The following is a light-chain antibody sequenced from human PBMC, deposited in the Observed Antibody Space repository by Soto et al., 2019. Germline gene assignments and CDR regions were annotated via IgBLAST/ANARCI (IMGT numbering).Light chain of an antibody. Sequence: QPTLKHPPMAAVTPAHKGTSSSKGSSSEMGSSAVDGWRRLPGSGPXLCVFXXXXWPSGVPDRISGSKSGTSASLAISGLQSEDEADYYCAAWDGSLKEYVFGTGTKVTVL. J-gene: IGLJ1*01. CDR3: AAWDGSLKEYV. V-gene: IGLV1-44*01. CDR1: SSEMGSSA. CDR2: XXX.